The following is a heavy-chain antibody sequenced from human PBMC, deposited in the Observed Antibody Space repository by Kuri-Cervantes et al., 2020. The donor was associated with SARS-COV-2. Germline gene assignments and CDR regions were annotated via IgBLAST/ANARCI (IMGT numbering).Heavy chain of an antibody. D-gene: IGHD2-2*01. CDR1: GFTFSSYS. J-gene: IGHJ4*02. CDR2: ISSSSSYI. V-gene: IGHV3-21*01. CDR3: ARDPGYCSSTSCYVAYFDY. Sequence: GGSLRLSCAASGFTFSSYSMNWVRQAPGKGLGWVSSISSSSSYIYYADSVKGRFTISRDNAKNSLYLQMNSLRAEDTAVYYCARDPGYCSSTSCYVAYFDYWGQGTLVTVSS.